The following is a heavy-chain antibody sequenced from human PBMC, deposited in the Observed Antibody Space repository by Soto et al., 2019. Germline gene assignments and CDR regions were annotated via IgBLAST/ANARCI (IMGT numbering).Heavy chain of an antibody. CDR3: ARDSTTTVTLSYYYSYGMDV. V-gene: IGHV1-18*04. J-gene: IGHJ6*02. CDR2: ISAYNGNT. CDR1: GYTFTSYG. Sequence: GASVKVSCKASGYTFTSYGISWVRQAPGQGLEWMGWISAYNGNTNYAQKLQGRVTMTTDTSTSTAYMELRSLRSDDTAVYYCARDSTTTVTLSYYYSYGMDVWGQGTTVTVSS. D-gene: IGHD4-4*01.